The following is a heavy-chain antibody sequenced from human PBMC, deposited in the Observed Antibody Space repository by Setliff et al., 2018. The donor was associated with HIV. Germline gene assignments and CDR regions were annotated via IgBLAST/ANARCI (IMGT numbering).Heavy chain of an antibody. CDR2: INHSGST. V-gene: IGHV4-34*08. CDR3: VKHFWTDYYDWRDTGAFDL. CDR1: GGTISGYN. D-gene: IGHD3-22*01. J-gene: IGHJ3*01. Sequence: SETLSLTCAVYGGTISGYNWSWIRQPPGKGLEWIGEINHSGSTNYNPSLNSRVTISVDTSKNQFSLNLSSVTAADTAVYYCVKHFWTDYYDWRDTGAFDLWGQGTMVTVSS.